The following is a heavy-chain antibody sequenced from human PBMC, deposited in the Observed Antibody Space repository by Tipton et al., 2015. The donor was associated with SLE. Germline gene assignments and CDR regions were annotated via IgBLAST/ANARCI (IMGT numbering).Heavy chain of an antibody. CDR3: ARYYYYNYYMDV. Sequence: TLSLTCSVSGGSISNYYWSWIRQPAGKGLEWIGRIYRSGSTDYNTSLKSRVTMSVDTSRNRFSLKLTSVTAADTAVYYCARYYYYNYYMDVWGKGTTVTVSS. CDR2: IYRSGST. CDR1: GGSISNYY. J-gene: IGHJ6*03. V-gene: IGHV4-4*07.